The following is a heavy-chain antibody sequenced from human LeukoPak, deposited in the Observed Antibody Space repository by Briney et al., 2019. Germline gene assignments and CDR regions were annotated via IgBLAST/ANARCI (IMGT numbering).Heavy chain of an antibody. J-gene: IGHJ6*03. D-gene: IGHD5-24*01. CDR1: GFTFSSYS. V-gene: IGHV3-48*01. Sequence: PGGSLRLSCAASGFTFSSYSMNWVRQAPGKGLEWVSYISSSSSTIYYADSVKGRFTISRDNAKNSLYLQINSLRAEDTAVYYCARGTGAPMATSYYYYYYYMDVWGKGTTVTISS. CDR2: ISSSSSTI. CDR3: ARGTGAPMATSYYYYYYYMDV.